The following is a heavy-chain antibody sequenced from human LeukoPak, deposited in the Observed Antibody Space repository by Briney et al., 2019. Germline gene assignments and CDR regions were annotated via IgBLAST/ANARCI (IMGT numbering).Heavy chain of an antibody. CDR3: ARDKSRFAADYGIDV. CDR2: IWYDGSNK. CDR1: GFTFSNYG. V-gene: IGHV3-33*01. Sequence: GGSLRLSCAASGFTFSNYGMHWVRQAPGKGLEWVAVIWYDGSNKYYADSVKGRFTISRDNYKNTLYMQMNSLRAEDTALYYCARDKSRFAADYGIDVWGQGTTVTVSS. J-gene: IGHJ6*02. D-gene: IGHD3-10*01.